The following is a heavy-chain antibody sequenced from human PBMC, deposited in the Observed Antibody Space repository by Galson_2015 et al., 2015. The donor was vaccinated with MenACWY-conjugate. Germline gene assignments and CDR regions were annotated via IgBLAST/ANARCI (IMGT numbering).Heavy chain of an antibody. CDR2: IHYSGST. Sequence: QVQLQESGPGLVKPSETLSLTCSVSGASISTDYWSWIRQPPGKGLEWIGYIHYSGSTKYNPPLKTRITMSLDTSENQFSLKLSSVTAADTAVYYCAREFSYWGQGTLVTVSS. V-gene: IGHV4-59*01. J-gene: IGHJ4*02. CDR1: GASISTDY. CDR3: AREFSY.